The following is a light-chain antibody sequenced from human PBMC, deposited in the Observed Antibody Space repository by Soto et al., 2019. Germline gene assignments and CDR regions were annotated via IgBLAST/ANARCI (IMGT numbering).Light chain of an antibody. CDR2: GVT. CDR3: TSYSSTNTLV. CDR1: DSDVGGYNF. Sequence: QSALTQPASVSGSPGQSITISCTGTDSDVGGYNFVSWYQQHPGKAPKLMIYGVTNRPSGVSNRFSGSKSGATASLAISGLQADDEADYYCTSYSSTNTLVFGGGTKVTVL. V-gene: IGLV2-14*01. J-gene: IGLJ3*02.